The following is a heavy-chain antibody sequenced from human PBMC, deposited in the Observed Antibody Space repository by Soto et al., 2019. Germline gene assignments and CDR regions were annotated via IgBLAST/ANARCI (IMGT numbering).Heavy chain of an antibody. Sequence: QVQLVQSGAEVKKPGASVKVSCKASGYTFTSHDINWMRQTTGQGLERMGWMNPNSGHTNSAQKFQGRVTMTRDTSINTAYMELTNLRSEDTAIYYCASDMSTTWGQGTLVTVSS. V-gene: IGHV1-8*01. CDR3: ASDMSTT. CDR2: MNPNSGHT. CDR1: GYTFTSHD. D-gene: IGHD2-2*01. J-gene: IGHJ5*02.